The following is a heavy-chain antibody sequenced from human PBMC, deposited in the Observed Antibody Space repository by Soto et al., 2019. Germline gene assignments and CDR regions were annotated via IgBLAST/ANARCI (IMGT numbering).Heavy chain of an antibody. CDR3: AREFQWELHAFDI. CDR2: VSDDGGTK. D-gene: IGHD1-26*01. V-gene: IGHV3-30*03. CDR1: GFTFSSYG. Sequence: GGSLRLSCAASGFTFSSYGMHWVHQAPGKGLEWVAVVSDDGGTKIYADFVKGRFTASRENSMGTLYLQMDSLRADDTAVYYCAREFQWELHAFDIWGPGTMVTVSS. J-gene: IGHJ3*02.